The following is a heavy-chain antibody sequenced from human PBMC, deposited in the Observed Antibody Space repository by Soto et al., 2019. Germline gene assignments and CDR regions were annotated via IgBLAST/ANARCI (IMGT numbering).Heavy chain of an antibody. Sequence: SSETLSLTSTFPVGSISSGGLYWSWIRQHPGKGLEWIGYIYYSGSTYYNPSLKSRLIISIDTSKNQFSLKLSSVTAADTAVYFCARGGGRYGDYHSFDYWGQGTLVTVSS. D-gene: IGHD4-17*01. CDR2: IYYSGST. CDR1: VGSISSGGLY. V-gene: IGHV4-31*03. CDR3: ARGGGRYGDYHSFDY. J-gene: IGHJ4*02.